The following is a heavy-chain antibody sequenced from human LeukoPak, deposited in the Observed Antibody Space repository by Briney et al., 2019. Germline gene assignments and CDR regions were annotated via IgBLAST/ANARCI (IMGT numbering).Heavy chain of an antibody. CDR1: EFTFSSYG. J-gene: IGHJ4*02. CDR3: AKALGGYHFDY. D-gene: IGHD3-16*01. V-gene: IGHV3-23*01. Sequence: GGSLRLSCAASEFTFSSYGMSWVRQAPGKGLEWVSSISGSGGNTYYADSVKGRFTISRDNSKNTLFLHMNSLRAEDTAVYYCAKALGGYHFDYWGQGTLVTISS. CDR2: ISGSGGNT.